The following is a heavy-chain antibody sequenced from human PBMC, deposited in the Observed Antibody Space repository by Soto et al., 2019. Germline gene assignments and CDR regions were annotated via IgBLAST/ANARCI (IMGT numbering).Heavy chain of an antibody. Sequence: SETLSLTCTVSGGSISSYYWSWIRQPPGKGLEWIGYTYHSGSTYYNPSLKSRVTISVDRSKNQFSLKLSSVTAADTAVYYCARVPGPWGQGSLVTVSS. CDR1: GGSISSYY. V-gene: IGHV4-59*12. CDR3: ARVPGP. CDR2: TYHSGST. J-gene: IGHJ5*02.